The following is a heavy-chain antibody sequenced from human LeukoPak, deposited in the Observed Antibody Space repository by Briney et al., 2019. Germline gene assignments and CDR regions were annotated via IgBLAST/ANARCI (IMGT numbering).Heavy chain of an antibody. Sequence: SETLSLTCAVYGGSFSAYHWSWIRQPPGKGLEWIGEINHSGSTNYNPSLKSRVTMSVDTSRNQFSLKLNSVTAADAAVYYCVRADGRDGYKGLVDYWGQGTLVTVTS. CDR2: INHSGST. CDR3: VRADGRDGYKGLVDY. J-gene: IGHJ4*02. CDR1: GGSFSAYH. V-gene: IGHV4-34*01. D-gene: IGHD5-24*01.